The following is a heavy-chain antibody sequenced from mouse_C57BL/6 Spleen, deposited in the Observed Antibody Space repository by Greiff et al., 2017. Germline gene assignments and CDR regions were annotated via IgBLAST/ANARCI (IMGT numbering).Heavy chain of an antibody. V-gene: IGHV14-3*01. J-gene: IGHJ4*01. Sequence: VQLQPSVAELVRPWASVTLSCTASGFNIKHTYMHWVTQMPEQGLEWIGRIDPANVNTKYASKFQGKATITADTSSNTAYLQRSSLTSEDTAIYYCARNGVRRNAMDYWGQGTSVTVSS. CDR2: IDPANVNT. D-gene: IGHD2-14*01. CDR3: ARNGVRRNAMDY. CDR1: GFNIKHTY.